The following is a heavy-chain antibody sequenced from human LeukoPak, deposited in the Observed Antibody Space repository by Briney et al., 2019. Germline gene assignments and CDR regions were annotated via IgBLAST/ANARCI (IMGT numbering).Heavy chain of an antibody. D-gene: IGHD5-12*01. CDR3: ANLARWGSGHDSEDY. Sequence: PGGSLRLSCAASGFIFSSCWMHWVRHAPGKGLAWVSRINTDGSSTSYADSVKGRFTISRDNAKNTLYLQMNSLRAEDTAVYYCANLARWGSGHDSEDYWGQGTLVSVSS. CDR1: GFIFSSCW. V-gene: IGHV3-74*01. J-gene: IGHJ4*02. CDR2: INTDGSST.